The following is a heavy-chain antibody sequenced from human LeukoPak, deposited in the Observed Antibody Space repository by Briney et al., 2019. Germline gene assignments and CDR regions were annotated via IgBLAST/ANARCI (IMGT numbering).Heavy chain of an antibody. Sequence: PGGSLRLSCAASGFIFSDSAIQWVRQASGKGLEWVGRIRSKTNSYATAYGASVKGRFTFSRDDSKNTAYLQMNSLKIEDTAVYHCTGGNDYWGQGTLVTVSS. V-gene: IGHV3-73*01. CDR3: TGGNDY. J-gene: IGHJ4*02. CDR2: IRSKTNSYAT. CDR1: GFIFSDSA. D-gene: IGHD4-23*01.